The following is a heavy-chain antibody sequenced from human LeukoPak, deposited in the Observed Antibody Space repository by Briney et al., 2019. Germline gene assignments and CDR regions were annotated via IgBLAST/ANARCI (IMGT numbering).Heavy chain of an antibody. D-gene: IGHD4-4*01. V-gene: IGHV3-23*01. J-gene: IGHJ6*02. CDR1: GFTFSSYA. Sequence: PGGSLRLSCAASGFTFSSYAMSWVRQAPGKGLEWVSAISGSGGSTNYAYSVKGRFTITRDNSKSTLYLQMNSLRAEDTAVYYCAKGMTTVTGYYFGMDVWGQGTTVTVSS. CDR2: ISGSGGST. CDR3: AKGMTTVTGYYFGMDV.